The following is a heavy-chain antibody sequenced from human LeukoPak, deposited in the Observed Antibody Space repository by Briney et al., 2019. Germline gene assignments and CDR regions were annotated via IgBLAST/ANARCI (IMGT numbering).Heavy chain of an antibody. CDR2: ISNSSSYI. D-gene: IGHD6-13*01. CDR3: ASSGWAAAGRFDY. Sequence: GGSLRLSCAASGFTFSSYSMNWVRQAPGKGLEWVSSISNSSSYIYYADSVKGRFTISRDNAKNSLYLQMNSLRAEDTAVYYCASSGWAAAGRFDYWGQGTLVTVSS. J-gene: IGHJ4*02. V-gene: IGHV3-21*01. CDR1: GFTFSSYS.